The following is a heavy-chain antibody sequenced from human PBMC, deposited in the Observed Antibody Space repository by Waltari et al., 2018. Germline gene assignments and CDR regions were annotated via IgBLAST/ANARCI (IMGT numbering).Heavy chain of an antibody. CDR2: INHSGST. CDR3: ARLAVTTAPHYGMDV. CDR1: GGSFSGYY. D-gene: IGHD4-17*01. V-gene: IGHV4-34*01. Sequence: QVQLQQWGAGLLKPSETLSLTCAVYGGSFSGYYWSWIHRPPGTGLEWIGEINHSGSTNSNPSLKSRVTISVDTSKNQFSLKRSSVTAADTAVYYCARLAVTTAPHYGMDVWGQGTTVTVSS. J-gene: IGHJ6*02.